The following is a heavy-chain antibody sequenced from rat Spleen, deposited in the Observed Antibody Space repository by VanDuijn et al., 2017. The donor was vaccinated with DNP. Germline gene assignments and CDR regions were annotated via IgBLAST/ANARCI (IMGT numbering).Heavy chain of an antibody. CDR1: GFTFSDFA. J-gene: IGHJ3*01. V-gene: IGHV5-17*01. D-gene: IGHD1-2*01. CDR3: AARYSSSWFAY. Sequence: EVQLVESGGGLVQPGRSLKVSCVASGFTFSDFAMAWVRQPPKKGLEWVATITYDGGGIHYRDSVQGRFTISRDDAKNTLYLQMNSLRSEDTATYYCAARYSSSWFAYWGQGTLVTVSS. CDR2: ITYDGGGI.